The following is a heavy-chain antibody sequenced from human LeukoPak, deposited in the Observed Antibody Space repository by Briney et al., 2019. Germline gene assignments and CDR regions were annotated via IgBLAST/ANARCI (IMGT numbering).Heavy chain of an antibody. CDR2: IIGSSGST. J-gene: IGHJ4*02. D-gene: IGHD6-6*01. CDR3: ASPSIAARLTVSFDY. V-gene: IGHV3-23*01. Sequence: GGSLRLSCAAAGFTFSSYAMSWVRQAPGKGLGWVSAIIGSSGSTYYADSVKGRFTITRDNSKNTPYLQMNSLRADDTAVYYCASPSIAARLTVSFDYWGQGTLVTVSS. CDR1: GFTFSSYA.